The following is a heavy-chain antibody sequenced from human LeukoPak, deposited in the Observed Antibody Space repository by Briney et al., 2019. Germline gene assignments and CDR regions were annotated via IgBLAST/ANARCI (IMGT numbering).Heavy chain of an antibody. CDR1: GFTFSSYS. J-gene: IGHJ4*02. D-gene: IGHD3-3*01. CDR3: ASPYYDFWSGYYPLSY. CDR2: ISSSSSYI. Sequence: GGSLRLSCAASGFTFSSYSMNWIRQAPGKGLEWVSSISSSSSYIYYADSVKGRFTISRDNAKNSLYLQMNSLRAEDTAVYYCASPYYDFWSGYYPLSYWGQGTLVTVSS. V-gene: IGHV3-21*01.